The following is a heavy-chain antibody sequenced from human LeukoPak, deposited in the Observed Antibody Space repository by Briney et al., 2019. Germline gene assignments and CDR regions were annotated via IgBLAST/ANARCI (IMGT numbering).Heavy chain of an antibody. CDR2: ISGSGGST. Sequence: GGSLRLSCAASGFTFSSYAMSWVRQAPGKGLEWVSAISGSGGSTYYADSVKGRFTISRDNSKNTLYLQMNSLRAEDTAVYYCAKDLSGYCSGTSCYGSFDYWGQGTLVTVSS. CDR3: AKDLSGYCSGTSCYGSFDY. CDR1: GFTFSSYA. V-gene: IGHV3-23*01. D-gene: IGHD2-2*01. J-gene: IGHJ4*02.